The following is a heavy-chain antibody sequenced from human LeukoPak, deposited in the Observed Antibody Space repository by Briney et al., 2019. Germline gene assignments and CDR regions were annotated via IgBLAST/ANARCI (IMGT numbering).Heavy chain of an antibody. D-gene: IGHD1-14*01. J-gene: IGHJ4*02. CDR2: IYYTGST. V-gene: IGHV4-59*12. CDR1: GGSINTYY. CDR3: ARGANRLDS. Sequence: SATLSLTCSVAGGSINTYYWSSSRPTPRKGLEWISFIYYTGSTNYNPTLKSRVTMSVDTSKSQFSLKLTSVTAADTALYYCARGANRLDSWGRGTLVTVSS.